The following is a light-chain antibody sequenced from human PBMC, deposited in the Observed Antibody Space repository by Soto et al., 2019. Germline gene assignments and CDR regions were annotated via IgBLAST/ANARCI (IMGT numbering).Light chain of an antibody. J-gene: IGKJ1*01. Sequence: DIVMTQSPLSLPVTPGEPASISCRSSQSLLHSNGYNYLDWYLQKPGQSPQLLIYLGSNRASGVPERLSGSGSGTDFTLKISRVEAEDVGVYYCMQALQPPWGFGQGTKVEIK. CDR1: QSLLHSNGYNY. CDR3: MQALQPPWG. CDR2: LGS. V-gene: IGKV2-28*01.